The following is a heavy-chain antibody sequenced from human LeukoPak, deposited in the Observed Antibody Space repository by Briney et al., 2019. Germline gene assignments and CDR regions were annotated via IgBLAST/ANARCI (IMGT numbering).Heavy chain of an antibody. J-gene: IGHJ6*02. V-gene: IGHV1-69*01. D-gene: IGHD4-11*01. CDR3: ANGLIRLQYTSYYYYGMDV. CDR1: GGTFSSYA. CDR2: IIPIFGTA. Sequence: SVKVSCKASGGTFSSYAISWVRQAPGQGLEWMGGIIPIFGTANYAQKFQGRVTITADESTSTAYMELSSLRSEDTAVYYCANGLIRLQYTSYYYYGMDVWGQGTTVTVSS.